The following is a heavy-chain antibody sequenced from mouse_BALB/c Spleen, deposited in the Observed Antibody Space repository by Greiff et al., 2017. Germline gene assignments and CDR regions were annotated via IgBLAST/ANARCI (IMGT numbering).Heavy chain of an antibody. D-gene: IGHD1-2*01. V-gene: IGHV3-2*02. CDR2: ISYSGST. J-gene: IGHJ3*01. Sequence: EVKLMESGPGLVKPSQSLSLTCTVTGYSITSDYAWNWIRQFPGNKLEWMGYISYSGSTSYNPSLKSRISITRDTSKNQFFLQLNSVTTEDTATYYCARRGDYGYAWFAYWGQGTLVTVSA. CDR1: GYSITSDYA. CDR3: ARRGDYGYAWFAY.